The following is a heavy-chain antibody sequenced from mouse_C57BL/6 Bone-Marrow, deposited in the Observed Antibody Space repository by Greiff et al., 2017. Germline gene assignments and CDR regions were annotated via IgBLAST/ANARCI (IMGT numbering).Heavy chain of an antibody. J-gene: IGHJ3*01. CDR3: ARSGGWCAY. V-gene: IGHV1-64*01. Sequence: QVQLQQPGAELVKPGASVKLSCKASGYTFTSYWMHWVKQRPGQGLEWIGMIHPNSGSTNYNEKFKSKATLTEDNSSCTAYMQLSSLASEDSAFYYCARSGGWCAYWGQGTLVTVSA. CDR2: IHPNSGST. CDR1: GYTFTSYW. D-gene: IGHD3-2*02.